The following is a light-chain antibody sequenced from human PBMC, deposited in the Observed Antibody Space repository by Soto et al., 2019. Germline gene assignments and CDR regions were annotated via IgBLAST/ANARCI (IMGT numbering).Light chain of an antibody. V-gene: IGLV2-14*01. CDR1: TNDVGAFDY. Sequence: QSALTQPASVSASPGQSISISCTGTTNDVGAFDYVSWYQQHPGKPPKLIIYEIFNRPSGVPDRFSGSKSGTSASLAISGLRSEDEADYYCVAWDDSLSGVVFGGGTQLTVL. CDR2: EIF. J-gene: IGLJ2*01. CDR3: VAWDDSLSGVV.